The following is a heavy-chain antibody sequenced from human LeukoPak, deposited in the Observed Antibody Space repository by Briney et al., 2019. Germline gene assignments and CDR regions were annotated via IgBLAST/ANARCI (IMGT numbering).Heavy chain of an antibody. CDR3: AKADYSSSSGQFDY. D-gene: IGHD6-6*01. V-gene: IGHV3-20*04. CDR1: GFTFDDYG. Sequence: PGGSLRLSCAASGFTFDDYGMSWVRQAPGKGLEWVSGINWKGGSTGYADSVEGRFTISRDNSKNTLYLQMNSLRAEDTAAYYCAKADYSSSSGQFDYWGQGTLVTVSS. J-gene: IGHJ4*02. CDR2: INWKGGST.